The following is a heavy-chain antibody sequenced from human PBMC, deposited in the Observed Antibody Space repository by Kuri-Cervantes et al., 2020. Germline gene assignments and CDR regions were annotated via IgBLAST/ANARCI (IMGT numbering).Heavy chain of an antibody. CDR1: GFTFSSYA. CDR3: AREVFTMVRGVTE. V-gene: IGHV3-30-3*01. J-gene: IGHJ4*02. CDR2: ISYDGSNK. Sequence: GGSLRLSCAASGFTFSSYAMHWVRQAPGKGLEWVAVISYDGSNKYYADSVKGRFTISRDNSKNTLYLQMNSLGAEDTAVYYCAREVFTMVRGVTEWGQGTLVTVSS. D-gene: IGHD3-10*01.